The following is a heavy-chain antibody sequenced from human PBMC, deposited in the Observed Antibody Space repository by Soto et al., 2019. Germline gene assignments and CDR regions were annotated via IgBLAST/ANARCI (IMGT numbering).Heavy chain of an antibody. CDR3: AHRGRTSPTVFDY. J-gene: IGHJ4*02. Sequence: SVKVSCKASGGTFGSQGIAWVRQAPGQGLEWMGGFIAMLGTPTYAKKVQGRATISADESLTSSYLELRSLRSEDTGVYFCAHRGRTSPTVFDYWGQGTLVTVSS. D-gene: IGHD3-10*01. CDR1: GGTFGSQG. CDR2: FIAMLGTP. V-gene: IGHV1-69*13.